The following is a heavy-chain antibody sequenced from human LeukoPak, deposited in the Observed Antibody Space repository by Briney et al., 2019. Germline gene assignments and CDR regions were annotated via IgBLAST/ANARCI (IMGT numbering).Heavy chain of an antibody. V-gene: IGHV3-9*01. D-gene: IGHD6-19*01. Sequence: GGSLRLSCAASGFTFDDYAMHWVRQAPGKGLEWVSGISWNSGSIVYADSVKGRFTISRDNAKNSLYLQMNSLRAEDTALYYCAKDKAVRAVAGGPWGFDYWGQGTLVTVSS. CDR1: GFTFDDYA. CDR3: AKDKAVRAVAGGPWGFDY. CDR2: ISWNSGSI. J-gene: IGHJ4*02.